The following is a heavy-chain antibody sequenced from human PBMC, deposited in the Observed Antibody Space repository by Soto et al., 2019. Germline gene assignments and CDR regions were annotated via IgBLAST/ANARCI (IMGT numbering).Heavy chain of an antibody. Sequence: GESLKISCKGSGYSFTSYWISWVRQMPGKGLEWMGRIDPSDSYTNYSPSFQGHVTISADKSISTAYLQWSSLKASDTAMYYCARQGTTVTPNYYYYGMDVWGQGTTVTVSS. CDR3: ARQGTTVTPNYYYYGMDV. D-gene: IGHD4-17*01. CDR1: GYSFTSYW. V-gene: IGHV5-10-1*01. J-gene: IGHJ6*02. CDR2: IDPSDSYT.